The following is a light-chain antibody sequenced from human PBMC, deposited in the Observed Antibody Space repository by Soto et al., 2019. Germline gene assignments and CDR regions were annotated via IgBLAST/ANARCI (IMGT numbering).Light chain of an antibody. CDR2: YVS. V-gene: IGKV1-5*01. CDR1: QSISNW. J-gene: IGKJ1*01. CDR3: QQYNSFSWK. Sequence: DIQMTQSPSTLSASVGDRVTITCRASQSISNWLAWYQQKPENVPKLLIFYVSILENGVSLRFSGSGSGTVFTLTITSLQPNDFATYYCQQYNSFSWKFGQGTKVDIK.